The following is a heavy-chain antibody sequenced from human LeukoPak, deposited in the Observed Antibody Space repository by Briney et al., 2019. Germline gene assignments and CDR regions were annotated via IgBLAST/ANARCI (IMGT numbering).Heavy chain of an antibody. CDR1: GGSFSSYY. D-gene: IGHD5-12*01. J-gene: IGHJ6*03. V-gene: IGHV4-59*01. CDR3: ARAGYSGSDFSV. CDR2: IYYSGST. Sequence: ETLSLTCTLSGGSFSSYYWSWIRQPPGKGLEWIGYIYYSGSTNYNPSLKSRVTISVDTSKNQFSLKLSSVTATDTAVYYCARAGYSGSDFSVWGKGSTVTVSS.